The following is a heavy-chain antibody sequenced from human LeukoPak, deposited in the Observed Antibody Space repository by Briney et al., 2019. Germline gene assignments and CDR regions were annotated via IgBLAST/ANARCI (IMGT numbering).Heavy chain of an antibody. CDR2: IYIAGTT. J-gene: IGHJ4*02. Sequence: GGSLRLSCAASGFTVSNHYMSWVRRAPGKGLKWVSLIYIAGTTHYADSVKGRFTISRDHSKNTLYLQMNSLRDDDTAVYYCARSLAGWDDYFDYWGQGALVTVSS. V-gene: IGHV3-66*01. CDR1: GFTVSNHY. CDR3: ARSLAGWDDYFDY. D-gene: IGHD6-19*01.